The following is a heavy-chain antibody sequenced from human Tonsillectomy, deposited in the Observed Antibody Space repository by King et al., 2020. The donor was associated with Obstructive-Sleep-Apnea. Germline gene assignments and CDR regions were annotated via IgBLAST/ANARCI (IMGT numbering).Heavy chain of an antibody. V-gene: IGHV5-51*01. Sequence: VQLVESGAEVKKPGESLKISCKGSGYSFTSYWIGWVRQMPGKDLEWMGIIYPGDSDTRYSPSFQGQVTISADKSISTAYLQWSSLKASDTAMYYCAGRWLQSHDAFDIWGQGTMVTVSS. D-gene: IGHD5-24*01. J-gene: IGHJ3*02. CDR3: AGRWLQSHDAFDI. CDR1: GYSFTSYW. CDR2: IYPGDSDT.